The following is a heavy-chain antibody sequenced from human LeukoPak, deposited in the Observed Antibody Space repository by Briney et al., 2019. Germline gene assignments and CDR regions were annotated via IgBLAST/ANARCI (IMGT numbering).Heavy chain of an antibody. J-gene: IGHJ6*03. D-gene: IGHD5-12*01. CDR2: INPNSGGT. CDR1: GYTFTVYY. V-gene: IGHV1-2*02. Sequence: ASVRVSCKASGYTFTVYYMHWVRQAPGQGLEWMGWINPNSGGTNYAQKFQGRVTMTRDTSISTAYMELSRLRSDDTAVYYCARDAGYSGYDSDYYYYMDVWGKGTTVTVSS. CDR3: ARDAGYSGYDSDYYYYMDV.